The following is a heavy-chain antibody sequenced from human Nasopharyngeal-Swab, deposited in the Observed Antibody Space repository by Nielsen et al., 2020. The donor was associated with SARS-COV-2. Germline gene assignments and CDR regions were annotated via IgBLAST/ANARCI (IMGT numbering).Heavy chain of an antibody. CDR2: MNPNSGNT. CDR3: ARDWSIAVAGYYYYYGMDV. Sequence: ASVKVSCKASGYTFTSYDINWVRQATGQGLEWMGWMNPNSGNTGYAQKFQGRVTMTRNTSISTAYMELSSLRSEDTAVYYCARDWSIAVAGYYYYYGMDVWGQGTTVTVSS. V-gene: IGHV1-8*01. CDR1: GYTFTSYD. J-gene: IGHJ6*02. D-gene: IGHD6-19*01.